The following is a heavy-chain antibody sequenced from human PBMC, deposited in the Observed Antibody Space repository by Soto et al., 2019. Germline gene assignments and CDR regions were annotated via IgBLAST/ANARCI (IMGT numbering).Heavy chain of an antibody. CDR1: GFTFSDHY. CDR2: ISDSGTTT. J-gene: IGHJ4*02. D-gene: IGHD6-19*01. Sequence: GGSLRLSCEASGFTFSDHYLSWIRLAPGKGLEWVSFISDSGTTTYYADSVKGRFTISRDNSKDTLYLQISSLRPEDTAVYYCAKRHSSGFDYWGQGTLVTVSS. CDR3: AKRHSSGFDY. V-gene: IGHV3-11*01.